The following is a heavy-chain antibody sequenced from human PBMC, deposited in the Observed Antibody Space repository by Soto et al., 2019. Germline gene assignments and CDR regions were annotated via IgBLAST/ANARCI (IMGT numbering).Heavy chain of an antibody. Sequence: EVQLVESGGGLVQPGGSLRLSCAASGFTFSSYSMNWVRQAPGKGLEWVSYISSSSSTIYYADSVKGRFTISRDNAKNSLYLQMNSLRAEDTAVYYCAGLEVVGATFDETAYWGQGTLVTVSS. V-gene: IGHV3-48*01. CDR1: GFTFSSYS. D-gene: IGHD1-26*01. CDR3: AGLEVVGATFDETAY. J-gene: IGHJ4*02. CDR2: ISSSSSTI.